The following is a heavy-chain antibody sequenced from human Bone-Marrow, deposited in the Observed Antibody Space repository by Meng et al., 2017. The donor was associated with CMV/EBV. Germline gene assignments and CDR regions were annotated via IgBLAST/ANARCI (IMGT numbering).Heavy chain of an antibody. J-gene: IGHJ4*02. V-gene: IGHV1-18*01. CDR1: GYTFTRHG. D-gene: IGHD3-10*01. CDR3: ARDKVQWFGELTYFDY. Sequence: ASVKVSCKASGYTFTRHGISWVRQAPGQGFEWMGWISPYSGNTNYAQKFQGRVTVTTDTSTSTAYMELRSLRSDDTAVYYCARDKVQWFGELTYFDYWGQGTLVTVSS. CDR2: ISPYSGNT.